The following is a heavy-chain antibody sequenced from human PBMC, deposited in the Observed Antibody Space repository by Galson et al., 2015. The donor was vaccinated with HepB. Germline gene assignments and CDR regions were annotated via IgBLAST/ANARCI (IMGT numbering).Heavy chain of an antibody. J-gene: IGHJ4*02. CDR1: GYTFTSYH. D-gene: IGHD3-22*01. CDR3: ARDLLVGRYDSSGSIFY. Sequence: QSGAEVKRPGPSVKVSCKASGYTFTSYHMHWVRQAPGQGLEWMGIINPSGGSTSYAQKFQGRVTMTRDTSTSTVYMELSSLRSEDTAVYYCARDLLVGRYDSSGSIFYWGQGTLVTVSS. CDR2: INPSGGST. V-gene: IGHV1-46*01.